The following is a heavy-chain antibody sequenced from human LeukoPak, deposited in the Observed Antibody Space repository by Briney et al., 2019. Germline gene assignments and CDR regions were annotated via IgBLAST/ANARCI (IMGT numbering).Heavy chain of an antibody. CDR3: AKAYCSSTSCYTGFAFDI. D-gene: IGHD2-2*02. V-gene: IGHV3-23*01. Sequence: GGSLRLSCAASGFTFTSYTMSWVRQAPGKGLAWVSAISGSGGTTYYADSVKGRFTISRDNSKNTLYLQMNSLRAEDTAVYYCAKAYCSSTSCYTGFAFDIWGQGTMVTVSS. J-gene: IGHJ3*02. CDR2: ISGSGGTT. CDR1: GFTFTSYT.